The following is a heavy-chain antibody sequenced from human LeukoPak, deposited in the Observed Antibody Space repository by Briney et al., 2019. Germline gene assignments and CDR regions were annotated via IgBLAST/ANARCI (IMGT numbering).Heavy chain of an antibody. CDR1: GYTFTGYY. Sequence: GASVKVSCKASGYTFTGYYLHWVRQAPGQGLEWMGWINPNSGGTNYAQKFQGRVTMTRDTSISTAYMELSRLRSDDTAVYYCARDNGSYYDFWSGYYDPFDYWGQGTLVTVSS. J-gene: IGHJ4*02. V-gene: IGHV1-2*02. CDR2: INPNSGGT. CDR3: ARDNGSYYDFWSGYYDPFDY. D-gene: IGHD3-3*01.